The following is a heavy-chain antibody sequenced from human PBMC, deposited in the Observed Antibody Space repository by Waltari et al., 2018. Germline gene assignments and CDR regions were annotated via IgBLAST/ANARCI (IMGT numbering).Heavy chain of an antibody. Sequence: EVQLLESGGGMVQPGGSLRLSCVASGFTFSRYGVSWVRQGAGKGLEWVSSVSGSGDTTDYADSVKGRFTISRDNSKNTFYLQMNSLRVDDTAVYYCAKDRDGSSLTLYYFDHWSQGALVTVSS. D-gene: IGHD1-26*01. CDR3: AKDRDGSSLTLYYFDH. V-gene: IGHV3-23*01. J-gene: IGHJ4*02. CDR2: VSGSGDTT. CDR1: GFTFSRYG.